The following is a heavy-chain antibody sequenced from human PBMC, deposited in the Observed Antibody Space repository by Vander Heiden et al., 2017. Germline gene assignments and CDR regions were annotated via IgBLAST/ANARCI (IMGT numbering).Heavy chain of an antibody. D-gene: IGHD1-26*01. J-gene: IGHJ1*01. V-gene: IGHV3-23*01. CDR1: GVTLSSYA. CDR3: AKRIGNGGSYYFQH. Sequence: EVQLLESGGGLGQPGGSLRISCAASGVTLSSYAMSWVRQAPGKGLEWVSAISGSGGSTYYADSVKGRFTISRDNSKNTLYLQMNSLRAEDTAVYYCAKRIGNGGSYYFQHWGQGTLVTVSS. CDR2: ISGSGGST.